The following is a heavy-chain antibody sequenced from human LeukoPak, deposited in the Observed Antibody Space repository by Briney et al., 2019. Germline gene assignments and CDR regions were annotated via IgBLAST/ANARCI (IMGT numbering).Heavy chain of an antibody. CDR1: GFTFNTYW. CDR2: IKDDSSEK. V-gene: IGHV3-7*01. J-gene: IGHJ4*02. CDR3: ARTTHTDY. Sequence: PGGSLRLSCAASGFTFNTYWMTWVRQAPGKGLEWVATIKDDSSEKYYVDSVRGRFTISRDNAENSLYLQMNSLRVEDTAVYYCARTTHTDYWGQGTLVTVSS. D-gene: IGHD1-1*01.